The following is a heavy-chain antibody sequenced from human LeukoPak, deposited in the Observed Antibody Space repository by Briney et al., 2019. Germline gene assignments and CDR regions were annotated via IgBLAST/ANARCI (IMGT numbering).Heavy chain of an antibody. J-gene: IGHJ4*02. D-gene: IGHD3-10*01. CDR2: ISASGGST. Sequence: GGSLRLPCAASGFTFSSYAMSWVRQAPGKGLEWVSIISASGGSTYYADSVKGRFTISRDKSRNYLQMNSLRGDDTAIYYCAKDVRVGEYYGSGSYFDYWGQGTLVTVSS. CDR3: AKDVRVGEYYGSGSYFDY. CDR1: GFTFSSYA. V-gene: IGHV3-23*01.